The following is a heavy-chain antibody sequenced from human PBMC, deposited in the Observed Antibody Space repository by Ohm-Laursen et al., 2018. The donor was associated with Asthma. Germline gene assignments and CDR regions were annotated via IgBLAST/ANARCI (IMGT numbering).Heavy chain of an antibody. CDR2: ISYDGSNK. CDR1: GFTFSSYA. J-gene: IGHJ4*02. CDR3: ARGTRKLRYDSSGYYYFDY. V-gene: IGHV3-30-3*01. Sequence: SLRLSCAASGFTFSSYAMHWVRQAPGKGLEWVAVISYDGSNKYYADSVKGRFTISRDNSKNTLYLQMNSLRAEDTAVYYCARGTRKLRYDSSGYYYFDYWGQGTLVTVSS. D-gene: IGHD3-22*01.